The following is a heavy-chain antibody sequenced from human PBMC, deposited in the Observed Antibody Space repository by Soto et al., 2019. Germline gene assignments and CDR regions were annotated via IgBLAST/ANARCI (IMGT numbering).Heavy chain of an antibody. CDR2: ISGGGGST. J-gene: IGHJ6*02. D-gene: IGHD1-26*01. V-gene: IGHV3-23*01. CDR1: GFTFSTYA. Sequence: GGSLRLSCAASGFTFSTYAINWVRQAPGKGLEWVSAISGGGGSTYYADSVKGRVTISRDNSKNTLYLQMNSLRAEDTAVYYCAKVSLGALTFTDYYYYGLDVWGQGTTVTVSS. CDR3: AKVSLGALTFTDYYYYGLDV.